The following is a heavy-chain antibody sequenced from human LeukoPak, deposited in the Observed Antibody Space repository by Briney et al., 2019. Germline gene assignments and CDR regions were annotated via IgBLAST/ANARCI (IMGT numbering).Heavy chain of an antibody. CDR1: GYSFTSNW. J-gene: IGHJ5*02. CDR3: AGLHLSSWYWFDP. Sequence: GESLKISCKGSGYSFTSNWISWVRQMPGKGLEWMGRIDPSDSYTNYSPSFQGHVTISADKSISTAYLQWSSLKASDTAMYYCAGLHLSSWYWFDPWGQGTLVTVSS. D-gene: IGHD6-13*01. CDR2: IDPSDSYT. V-gene: IGHV5-10-1*01.